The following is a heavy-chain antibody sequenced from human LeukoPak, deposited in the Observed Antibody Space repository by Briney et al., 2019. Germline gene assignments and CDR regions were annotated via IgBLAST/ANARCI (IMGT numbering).Heavy chain of an antibody. V-gene: IGHV3-23*01. D-gene: IGHD5-18*01. CDR1: GFTFSTAW. Sequence: PGGSLRLSCVSSGFTFSTAWMSWVRQAPGKGLEWVSGITGNGATTYYADSVKGRFTISRDNSRNTVYLQMNSLRAEDTAVYYCANDLGWIQLNLGRGQGTLVTVSS. CDR3: ANDLGWIQLNLG. CDR2: ITGNGATT. J-gene: IGHJ4*02.